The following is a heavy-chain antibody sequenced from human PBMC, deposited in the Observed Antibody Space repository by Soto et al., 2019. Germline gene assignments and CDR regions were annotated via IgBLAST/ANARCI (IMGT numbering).Heavy chain of an antibody. CDR3: ATGNGWQHN. J-gene: IGHJ4*02. CDR2: ISSSSFTL. V-gene: IGHV3-48*02. D-gene: IGHD6-19*01. CDR1: GVICGSYT. Sequence: GLPMRHSRGAAGVICGSYTMNRISKDPGKGLEWVSSISSSSFTLYYADSVKGRFSISRDNAKNSLYLQMNSLRDEDTAVYYCATGNGWQHNWGQGTLVTVSS.